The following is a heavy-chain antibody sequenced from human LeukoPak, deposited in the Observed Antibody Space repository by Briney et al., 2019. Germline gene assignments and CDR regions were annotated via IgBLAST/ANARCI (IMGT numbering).Heavy chain of an antibody. J-gene: IGHJ6*03. CDR1: GGTFSSYA. V-gene: IGHV1-69*04. D-gene: IGHD1-7*01. Sequence: ASVKVSCKASGGTFSSYAISWVRQAPGQGLEWMGRIIPILGIANYAQKFQERVTITRDMSTSTAYMELSSLRSEDTAVYYCAADSPRNWNYNRYYYYMDVWGKGTTVTVSS. CDR3: AADSPRNWNYNRYYYYMDV. CDR2: IIPILGIA.